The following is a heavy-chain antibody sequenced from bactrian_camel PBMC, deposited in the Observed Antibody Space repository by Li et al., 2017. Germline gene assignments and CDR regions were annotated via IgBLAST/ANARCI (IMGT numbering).Heavy chain of an antibody. V-gene: IGHV3S53*01. CDR2: EDNDGTR. D-gene: IGHD8*01. CDR3: AQGVYWSTYGDIQRHQ. Sequence: VQLVESGGGSVQAGGSLTLSCVASGDSSSTICMGWFRQAPGTEREGVASEDNDGTRRYADSVKGRFTISKGSFKNTLYLQLNGLKTEDTAVYYCAQGVYWSTYGDIQRHQRGQGTQVTVS. J-gene: IGHJ4*01. CDR1: GDSSSTIC.